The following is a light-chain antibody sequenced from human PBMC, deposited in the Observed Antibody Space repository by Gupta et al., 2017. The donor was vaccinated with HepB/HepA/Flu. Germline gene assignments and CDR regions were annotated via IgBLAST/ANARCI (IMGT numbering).Light chain of an antibody. Sequence: DIQMTQSPSSLSASVGDRVTISCQASEDIRKYLNWYQQKPGKPPRLLIFDASDLQTAVPSRFSGSGSGTDFTFTSSSLQTEDAATYYWQQVHILYTFGQGTKVEIK. J-gene: IGKJ2*01. CDR2: DAS. CDR3: QQVHILYT. CDR1: EDIRKY. V-gene: IGKV1-33*01.